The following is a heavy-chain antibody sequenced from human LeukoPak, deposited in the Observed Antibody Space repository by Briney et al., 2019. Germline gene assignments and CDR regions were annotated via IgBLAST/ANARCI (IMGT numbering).Heavy chain of an antibody. Sequence: ASVKVSCKASGYFFTTYGINWVRQAPGQGLEYMGWISPYNGNTKYAQMVQGRVTMTTDTSTSTAYMELRSLRSDDTAVYYCARAHGLETYTFGYWGQGTLVTVSS. CDR3: ARAHGLETYTFGY. CDR1: GYFFTTYG. V-gene: IGHV1-18*01. J-gene: IGHJ4*02. D-gene: IGHD3-10*01. CDR2: ISPYNGNT.